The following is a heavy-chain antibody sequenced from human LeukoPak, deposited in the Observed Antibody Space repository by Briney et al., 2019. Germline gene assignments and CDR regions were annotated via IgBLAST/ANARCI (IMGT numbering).Heavy chain of an antibody. D-gene: IGHD2-2*01. Sequence: GGSLRLSCAAFGFTVRSDDMNWVRQAPGKGLEWVSILDSDGSPSYADSVKGRFTISRDNAKNSLYLQMNSLRAEDTAVYYCARDCQYCSNTNCRCCWGQGTLVTVSS. CDR1: GFTVRSDD. V-gene: IGHV3-66*01. CDR2: LDSDGSP. J-gene: IGHJ4*02. CDR3: ARDCQYCSNTNCRCC.